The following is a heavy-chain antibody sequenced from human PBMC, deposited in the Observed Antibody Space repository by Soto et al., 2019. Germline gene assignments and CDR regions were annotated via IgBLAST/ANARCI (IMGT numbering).Heavy chain of an antibody. V-gene: IGHV3-30*18. D-gene: IGHD6-13*01. Sequence: QVQLVESGGGVVQPGRSLRLSCAASGFTFSSYGMHWVRQAPGKGQEGVAVISYDGSNKYYADSVKDRFNISRDNSKNTLYLQMNSLRAEDTAVYYCAKDNSSSWYPDYWGQGTLVTVSS. CDR1: GFTFSSYG. J-gene: IGHJ4*02. CDR2: ISYDGSNK. CDR3: AKDNSSSWYPDY.